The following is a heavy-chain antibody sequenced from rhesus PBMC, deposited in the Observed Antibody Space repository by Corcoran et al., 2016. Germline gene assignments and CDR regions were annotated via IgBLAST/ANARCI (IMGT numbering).Heavy chain of an antibody. D-gene: IGHD5-30*01. CDR3: TRGKGGYSGYSLFDY. V-gene: IGHV1-180*01. J-gene: IGHJ4*01. CDR2: ISPYNGNK. Sequence: QVKLAPSGAEIKQPGASVKLSCKDPGDTFTSYYTHWVRQAPGQRLEWIVLISPYNGNKGYAQNCHGRVTITTDTSTSTGYMELSSLRSEDTAVYYCTRGKGGYSGYSLFDYWGQGVLVTVSS. CDR1: GDTFTSYY.